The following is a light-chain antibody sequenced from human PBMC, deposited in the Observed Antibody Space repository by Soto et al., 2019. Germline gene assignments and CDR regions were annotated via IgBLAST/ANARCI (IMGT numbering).Light chain of an antibody. CDR2: DAS. CDR3: QQYNNWPPWT. V-gene: IGKV3-11*01. Sequence: EIVLTQSQATLSLSPGERATLSCRASQSVSSYLAWYQQKPGQAPRLLIYDASNRATGIPARFSGSGSGTDFTLTISSLEPEDFAVYYCQQYNNWPPWTFGQGTKVDIK. J-gene: IGKJ1*01. CDR1: QSVSSY.